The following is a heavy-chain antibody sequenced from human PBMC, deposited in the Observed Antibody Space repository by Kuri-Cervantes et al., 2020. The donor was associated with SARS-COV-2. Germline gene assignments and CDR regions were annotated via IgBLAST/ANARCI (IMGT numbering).Heavy chain of an antibody. CDR2: IKQDGSEK. D-gene: IGHD5-24*01. V-gene: IGHV3-7*01. J-gene: IGHJ4*02. Sequence: GGSLRLSCTASGFTFSSYWMSWVRQAPGKGLEWVASIKQDGSEKYYVDSVKGRFTIPRDNAKNSLYLQMNSLRAEDTAVYYCAKDGGDGYNLWYFDYWGQGTLVTVSS. CDR1: GFTFSSYW. CDR3: AKDGGDGYNLWYFDY.